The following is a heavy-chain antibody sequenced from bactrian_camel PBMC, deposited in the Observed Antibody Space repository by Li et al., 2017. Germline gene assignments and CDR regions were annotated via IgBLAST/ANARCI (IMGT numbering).Heavy chain of an antibody. CDR2: ISSDGAT. D-gene: IGHD3*01. CDR1: GFSFDDSI. J-gene: IGHJ6*01. CDR3: SNSLGSFWYPTITTEGVDFGY. Sequence: HVQLVESGGGLVQPGGSLRLSCLASGFSFDDSIMAWYREAPGLGCELVSHISSDGATFSTDSVKGRFTISRDNAKNTLTLQMDDLKPEDSAEYYCSNSLGSFWYPTITTEGVDFGYWGQGTQVTVS. V-gene: IGHV3S60*01.